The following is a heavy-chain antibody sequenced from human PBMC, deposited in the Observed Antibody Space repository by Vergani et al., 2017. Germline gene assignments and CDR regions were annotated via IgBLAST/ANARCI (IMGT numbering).Heavy chain of an antibody. V-gene: IGHV1-69*08. J-gene: IGHJ6*02. Sequence: QVQLVQSGAEVKKPGSSVKVSCKASEATFRSNTISWVRQVPGQGLEWMGRIIPVLGKTQYAQDFQGRLTITADTSTSTAYMELTSLRSQDTAVYYCARDPRGYGGDPEDYYYGMDVWGQGTTVTVSS. CDR3: ARDPRGYGGDPEDYYYGMDV. CDR2: IIPVLGKT. CDR1: EATFRSNT. D-gene: IGHD2-21*02.